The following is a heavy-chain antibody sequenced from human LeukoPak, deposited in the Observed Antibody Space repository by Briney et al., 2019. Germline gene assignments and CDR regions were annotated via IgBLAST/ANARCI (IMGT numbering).Heavy chain of an antibody. CDR2: ISYDGSNK. D-gene: IGHD2-15*01. CDR1: GFTFSTYG. Sequence: PGGSLRLSCAASGFTFSTYGMHWVRQAPGKGLEWVAVISYDGSNKYFADSVKGRFTISRDNSTNTLYRQMNSLRVGDAAVYYCENAPVTTCRGAYSYPFDYWSQGTLVTVSS. J-gene: IGHJ4*02. CDR3: ENAPVTTCRGAYSYPFDY. V-gene: IGHV3-30*18.